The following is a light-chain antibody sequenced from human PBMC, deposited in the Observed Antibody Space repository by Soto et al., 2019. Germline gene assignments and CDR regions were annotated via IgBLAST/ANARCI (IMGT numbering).Light chain of an antibody. CDR3: TSTYV. CDR1: SSDVGGYNY. V-gene: IGLV2-14*01. J-gene: IGLJ1*01. Sequence: QSVLTQPASVSGSPGQSITISCTGTSSDVGGYNYVSWYQQHPGKAPKLMIYEVSDRPSGVSNRFSGSKSGNTASLTISGLQAEDEADYTITSTYVFGTGTKVTVL. CDR2: EVS.